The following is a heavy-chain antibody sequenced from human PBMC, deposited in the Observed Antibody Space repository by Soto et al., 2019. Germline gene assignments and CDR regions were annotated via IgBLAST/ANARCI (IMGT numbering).Heavy chain of an antibody. J-gene: IGHJ5*02. CDR1: GYTFTGYY. CDR3: ARGSMYSSSWMYWFDP. Sequence: ASVKVSCKASGYTFTGYYMHWVRQAPGQGLEWMGWINPNSGGTNYAQKFQGWVTMTRDTSISTAYMELSRLRSDDTAVYYCARGSMYSSSWMYWFDPWGQGTLVTVSS. CDR2: INPNSGGT. D-gene: IGHD6-13*01. V-gene: IGHV1-2*04.